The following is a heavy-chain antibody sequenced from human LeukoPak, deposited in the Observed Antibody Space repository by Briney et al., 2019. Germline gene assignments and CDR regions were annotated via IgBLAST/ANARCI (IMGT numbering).Heavy chain of an antibody. CDR2: ISGSGATI. D-gene: IGHD4-17*01. V-gene: IGHV3-48*01. CDR3: ARGGDIDY. Sequence: GGSLRLSCAASEFTFSNYWMHWVRQAPGKGLEWVSYISGSGATIYYADSVRGRFTISRDNAKNSLYLQMNSLRVDDTAMYYCARGGDIDYWGQGTLVTVSS. CDR1: EFTFSNYW. J-gene: IGHJ4*02.